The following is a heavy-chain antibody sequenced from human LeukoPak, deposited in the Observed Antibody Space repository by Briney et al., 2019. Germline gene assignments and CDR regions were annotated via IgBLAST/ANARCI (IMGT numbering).Heavy chain of an antibody. D-gene: IGHD3-22*01. J-gene: IGHJ4*02. CDR1: GGTFSSYA. CDR2: IIPIFGTA. Sequence: SVKVSCKASGGTFSSYAISWVRQAPGQGLEWMGGIIPIFGTANYAQKFQGRVTITADESTSTAYMELSSLRSEDTAVYYCASRGYYYDSSGHYHDYWGQGTLVTVSS. CDR3: ASRGYYYDSSGHYHDY. V-gene: IGHV1-69*13.